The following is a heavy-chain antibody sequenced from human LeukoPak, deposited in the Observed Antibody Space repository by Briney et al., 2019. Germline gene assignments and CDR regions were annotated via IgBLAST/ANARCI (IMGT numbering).Heavy chain of an antibody. D-gene: IGHD6-19*01. Sequence: GASVKVSCKASGGTFSSYAISWVRQAPGQGLEWMGGIIPIFGTANYAQKFQGRVTMTRDMSTSTVYMELSSLRSEDTAVYYCARDKSEEGIAVAGGPYFEYWGQGTLVTVSS. V-gene: IGHV1-69*05. CDR2: IIPIFGTA. CDR3: ARDKSEEGIAVAGGPYFEY. CDR1: GGTFSSYA. J-gene: IGHJ4*02.